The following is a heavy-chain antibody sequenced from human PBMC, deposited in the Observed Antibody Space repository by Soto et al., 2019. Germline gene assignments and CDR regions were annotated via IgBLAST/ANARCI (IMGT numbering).Heavy chain of an antibody. V-gene: IGHV1-2*04. J-gene: IGHJ4*02. CDR1: GYTFTGYY. Sequence: ASVKVSCKASGYTFTGYYMHWVRQAPGQGLEWMRWINPNSGGTNYAQKFQGWVTMTRDTSISTAYMELSRLRSDDTAVYYCAREDSTIFGVVIDYWGQGTLVTVSS. CDR3: AREDSTIFGVVIDY. CDR2: INPNSGGT. D-gene: IGHD3-3*01.